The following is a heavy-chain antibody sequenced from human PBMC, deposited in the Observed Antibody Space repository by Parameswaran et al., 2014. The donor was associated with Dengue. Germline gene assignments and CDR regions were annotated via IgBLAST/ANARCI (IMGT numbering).Heavy chain of an antibody. CDR2: ISGSGGST. V-gene: IGHV3-23*01. D-gene: IGHD2-2*01. Sequence: RWIRQPPGKGLEWVSAISGSGGSTYYADSVKGRFTISRDNSKNTLYLQMNSLRAEDTAVYYCAKAVVVVPAAMPSYYMDVWGKGTTVTVSS. J-gene: IGHJ6*03. CDR3: AKAVVVVPAAMPSYYMDV.